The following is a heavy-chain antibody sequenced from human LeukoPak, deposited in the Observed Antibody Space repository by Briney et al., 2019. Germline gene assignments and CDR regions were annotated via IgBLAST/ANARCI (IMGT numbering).Heavy chain of an antibody. V-gene: IGHV4-4*02. CDR2: IYHSGST. Sequence: PSGTLSLTCGVSGDSISSSNWWTWVRQPPGKGLEWIGEIYHSGSTNYNPSLKSRVTISVDKSKNQFSLILRSVTAADTAVYYCATLGSYYVFTFDCWGQGTLVTVSS. CDR3: ATLGSYYVFTFDC. D-gene: IGHD3-22*01. J-gene: IGHJ4*02. CDR1: GDSISSSNW.